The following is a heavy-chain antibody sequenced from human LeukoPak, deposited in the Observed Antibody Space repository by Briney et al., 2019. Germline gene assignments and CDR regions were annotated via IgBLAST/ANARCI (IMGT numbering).Heavy chain of an antibody. V-gene: IGHV1-18*01. CDR3: ARGGWSSGWYVYWYFDL. Sequence: ASVKVSCKASGYTFTSYGISWVRQAPGQGLDWMGWISTYNGNTNSAQKLQGRVTITTDTSTSTTYLEPRGLRSDDTAVYYCARGGWSSGWYVYWYFDLWGRGTLVTVSS. CDR1: GYTFTSYG. D-gene: IGHD6-19*01. J-gene: IGHJ2*01. CDR2: ISTYNGNT.